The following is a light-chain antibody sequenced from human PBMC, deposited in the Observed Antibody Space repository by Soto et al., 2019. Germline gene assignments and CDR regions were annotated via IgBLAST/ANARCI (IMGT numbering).Light chain of an antibody. V-gene: IGKV3-15*01. Sequence: EKVMPQSPATLSKTPGERATLSCRASRSVSSNLAWYQQKPGQTPRLFIYGASTRATGIPVRFSGSGSGTEFTLTISSLQSEDFAVYYCQQYNDWPLTFGPGTKVDIK. CDR2: GAS. J-gene: IGKJ3*01. CDR3: QQYNDWPLT. CDR1: RSVSSN.